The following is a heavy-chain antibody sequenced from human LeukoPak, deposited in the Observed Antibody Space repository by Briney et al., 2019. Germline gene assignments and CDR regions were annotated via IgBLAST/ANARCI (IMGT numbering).Heavy chain of an antibody. CDR1: RFILSSYD. D-gene: IGHD2-2*01. Sequence: GVYLTRSGSAYRFILSSYDLHRLGPAKGNGLEWVTAIHSPGDTHYAASVKGRVTISRDNAENFVYLQLNSLRAGDTAVYYCVRGQCSSSGCSTRVSGLDVWGQGTVVTVFS. CDR2: IHSPGDT. V-gene: IGHV3-13*01. J-gene: IGHJ3*01. CDR3: VRGQCSSSGCSTRVSGLDV.